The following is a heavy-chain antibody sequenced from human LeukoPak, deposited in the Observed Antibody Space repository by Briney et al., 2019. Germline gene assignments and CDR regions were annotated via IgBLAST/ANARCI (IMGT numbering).Heavy chain of an antibody. CDR1: GGSISSSNW. V-gene: IGHV4-4*02. CDR2: IYHSGST. D-gene: IGHD4/OR15-4a*01. J-gene: IGHJ4*02. Sequence: PSGTLSLTCAVSGGSISSSNWWSWVRQPPGKGLEWIGEIYHSGSTYYNPSLKSRVTMSVDKSKNQFSLKLNSVTAADTAVYYCAREKGEAGAPDYFDYWGQGTLVTVSS. CDR3: AREKGEAGAPDYFDY.